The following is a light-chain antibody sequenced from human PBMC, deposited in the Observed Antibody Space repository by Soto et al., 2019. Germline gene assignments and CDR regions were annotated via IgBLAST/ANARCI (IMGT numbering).Light chain of an antibody. CDR1: QSVSTW. V-gene: IGKV1-5*03. CDR3: QQYNVHSPWT. CDR2: KAS. J-gene: IGKJ1*01. Sequence: DIQMTQSPSTLSASVGDRVTITCRASQSVSTWLAWYQQKPGKAPHLLIFKASTLESGVPSRFSGSGSGTEFTLNITSLQPDDFATYYCQQYNVHSPWTFGQGTKVELK.